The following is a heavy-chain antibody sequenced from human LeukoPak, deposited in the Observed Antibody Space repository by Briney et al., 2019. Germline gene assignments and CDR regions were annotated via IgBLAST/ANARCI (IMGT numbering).Heavy chain of an antibody. CDR2: IYYSGST. V-gene: IGHV4-39*01. J-gene: IGHJ3*02. CDR1: GGSISSSSYY. Sequence: PSETLSLTCTVSGGSISSSSYYWGWIRQPPGKGLEWIGRIYYSGSTYYNPSLKSRVAISVDTSKNQFSLKLSSVSAADTAVYYRARRVIQLYAFDIWGQGTMVTVSS. CDR3: ARRVIQLYAFDI. D-gene: IGHD5-18*01.